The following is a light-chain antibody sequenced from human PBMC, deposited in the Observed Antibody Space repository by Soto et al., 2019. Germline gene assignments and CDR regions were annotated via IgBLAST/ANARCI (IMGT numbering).Light chain of an antibody. V-gene: IGKV3-20*01. J-gene: IGKJ3*01. CDR2: GAS. Sequence: ESVLTQSPGTLSMSPGERATRSCMASQSVSSSYSAWYQQKPGQAPRLLIYGASRRATRIPDRFSGSGSGTGFYLTISRLEPEDFAVDYRQQYGSSPFAFGPGTKVDIK. CDR1: QSVSSSY. CDR3: QQYGSSPFA.